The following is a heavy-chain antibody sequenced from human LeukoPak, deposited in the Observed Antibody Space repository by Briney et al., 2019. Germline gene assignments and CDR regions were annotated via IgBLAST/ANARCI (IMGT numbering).Heavy chain of an antibody. D-gene: IGHD6-19*01. Sequence: PGGSLRLSCAASGFTFSNYWMSWVRQAPGKGLEWVANIKQDGSEKYYVDSVKGRFTISRDNAKNSLYLQMNSLRVEDTAVYYCARLEQWLTPYWGQGTLVTVSS. CDR1: GFTFSNYW. CDR2: IKQDGSEK. V-gene: IGHV3-7*01. CDR3: ARLEQWLTPY. J-gene: IGHJ4*02.